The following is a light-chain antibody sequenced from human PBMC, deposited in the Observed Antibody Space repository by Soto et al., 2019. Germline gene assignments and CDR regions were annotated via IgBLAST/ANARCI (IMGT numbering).Light chain of an antibody. J-gene: IGLJ2*01. CDR1: SSDVGSYNL. V-gene: IGLV2-23*01. CDR2: EGS. CDR3: CSYAGSVV. Sequence: QSVLTQPVSVSGSPGQSIPISCTGTSSDVGSYNLVSWYQQHPGKAPKLMIYEGSKRPSGVSNRFSGSKSGNTASLTISGLQAEDEADYYCCSYAGSVVFGGGTKVTVL.